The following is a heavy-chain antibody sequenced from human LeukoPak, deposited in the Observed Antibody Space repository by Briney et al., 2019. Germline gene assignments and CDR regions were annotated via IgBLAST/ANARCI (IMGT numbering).Heavy chain of an antibody. CDR3: AIRLSGSYYADWFDP. J-gene: IGHJ5*02. D-gene: IGHD1-26*01. Sequence: ASVKVSCKVSGYTLTELSMHWVRQAPGKGLEWMGGFDPEDGETIYAQKFQGRVTMTEDTSTDTAYMELSSLRSEDTAVYYCAIRLSGSYYADWFDPWGQGTLVTVSS. CDR2: FDPEDGET. V-gene: IGHV1-24*01. CDR1: GYTLTELS.